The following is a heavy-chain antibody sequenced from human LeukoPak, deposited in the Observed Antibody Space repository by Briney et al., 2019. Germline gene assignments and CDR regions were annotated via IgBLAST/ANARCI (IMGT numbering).Heavy chain of an antibody. V-gene: IGHV3-23*01. J-gene: IGHJ4*02. CDR1: GFTFSSYA. CDR2: ISGSGGST. D-gene: IGHD3-22*01. CDR3: AKDRYSRGYFD. Sequence: GGSLRLSCAASGFTFSSYAMSWVRQAPGKGLEWVSAISGSGGSTYYADSVKGRFTISRDNSKNTLYLQMNSLRAEDTAIYYCAKDRYSRGYFDWGQGTLVTVSS.